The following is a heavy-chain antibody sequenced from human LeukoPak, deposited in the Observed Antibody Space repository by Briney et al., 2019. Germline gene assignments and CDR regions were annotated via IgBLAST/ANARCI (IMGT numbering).Heavy chain of an antibody. CDR2: IFPVFGTP. V-gene: IGHV1-69*13. D-gene: IGHD6-13*01. CDR3: ARGPHTSSWYKHAFDI. Sequence: SVKVSCEASGGTFNNFAICWVRQAPGQGLEWMGGIFPVFGTPTYAQKFQGRVTITADESTRTAHMELSSLRSDDTAVYYCARGPHTSSWYKHAFDIWAQGTMVTVSS. CDR1: GGTFNNFA. J-gene: IGHJ3*02.